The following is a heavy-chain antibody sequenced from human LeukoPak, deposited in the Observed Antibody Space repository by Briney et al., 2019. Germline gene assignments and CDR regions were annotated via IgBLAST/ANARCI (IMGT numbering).Heavy chain of an antibody. V-gene: IGHV3-30*18. CDR2: ISYDGTNK. J-gene: IGHJ4*02. D-gene: IGHD3-10*01. CDR3: AKGLIGLWFLDY. CDR1: GFTFSSHG. Sequence: PGRSLRLSCAASGFTFSSHGMHWVRQAPGKGLEWGAVISYDGTNKYYTDSVKGRLTISRDNSKNTLSLQMNSLRAEDTAVYYCAKGLIGLWFLDYWGQGTLVTVSS.